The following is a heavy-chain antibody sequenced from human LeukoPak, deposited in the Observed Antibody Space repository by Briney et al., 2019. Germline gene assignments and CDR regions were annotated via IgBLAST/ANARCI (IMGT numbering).Heavy chain of an antibody. CDR1: GFTFSSYA. J-gene: IGHJ6*02. V-gene: IGHV3-30*04. CDR2: ISYDGSNK. Sequence: GGSLRLSCAASGFTFSSYAMHWVRQAPGKGLEWVAVISYDGSNKYYADSVKGRFTISRDNSKNTLYLQMNSLRAEDTAVYYCAKEGSTGDPDKIEKLRFLEWLFPNYYYGMDVWGQGTTVTVSS. CDR3: AKEGSTGDPDKIEKLRFLEWLFPNYYYGMDV. D-gene: IGHD3-3*01.